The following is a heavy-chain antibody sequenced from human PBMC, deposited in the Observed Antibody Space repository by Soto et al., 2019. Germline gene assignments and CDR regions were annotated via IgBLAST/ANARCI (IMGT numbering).Heavy chain of an antibody. Sequence: EVQLVQSGAEVKKPGESLKISCKGSGYSFSSYWIVWVRQKPGKDLEWMGIIYPGDSDTRYNPSFQGQVTISADKSSSTAFLQWSSLKASDTAIYYCARYVSRGRSTFDFWGQGTLVTVSS. J-gene: IGHJ4*02. CDR2: IYPGDSDT. CDR1: GYSFSSYW. CDR3: ARYVSRGRSTFDF. V-gene: IGHV5-51*03. D-gene: IGHD3-10*01.